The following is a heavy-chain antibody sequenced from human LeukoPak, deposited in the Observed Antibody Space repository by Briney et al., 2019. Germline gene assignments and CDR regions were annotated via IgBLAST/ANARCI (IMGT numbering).Heavy chain of an antibody. V-gene: IGHV4-59*08. CDR1: GGSFSGYH. CDR3: ARHPTLTSGGNFDY. J-gene: IGHJ4*02. CDR2: IYYSGST. D-gene: IGHD3-16*01. Sequence: PSETLSLTCAVYGGSFSGYHWSWIRQPPGKGLEWIGYIYYSGSTNYNPSLKSRVTISVDTSKNQFSLKLSSVTAADTAVYYCARHPTLTSGGNFDYWGQGTLVTVSS.